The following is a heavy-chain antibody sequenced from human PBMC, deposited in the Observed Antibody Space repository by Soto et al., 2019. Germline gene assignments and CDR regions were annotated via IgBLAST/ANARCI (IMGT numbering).Heavy chain of an antibody. D-gene: IGHD3-10*01. CDR3: ARDQRRSMVRGVMVS. V-gene: IGHV3-33*01. J-gene: IGHJ5*02. Sequence: VGSLRLSCAASGFTFSSYGMHWVRQAPGKGLEWVAVIWYDGSNKYYADSVKGRFTISRDNSKNTLYLQMNSLRAEDTAVYYCARDQRRSMVRGVMVSWGQGTLVTVSS. CDR1: GFTFSSYG. CDR2: IWYDGSNK.